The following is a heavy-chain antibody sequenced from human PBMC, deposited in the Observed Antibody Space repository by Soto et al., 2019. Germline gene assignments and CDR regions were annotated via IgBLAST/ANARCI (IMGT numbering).Heavy chain of an antibody. CDR3: ARDSSGYPNWFDP. CDR1: GGSISSGAYY. V-gene: IGHV4-31*03. D-gene: IGHD3-22*01. CDR2: IHYSGGT. J-gene: IGHJ5*02. Sequence: SETLSLTCTVSGGSISSGAYYWSWIRQHPVKGLEWIGYIHYSGGTHYNPSLKSRVTISVDTSKNQFSLKLSSVTAADTAVYFCARDSSGYPNWFDPWGQGTLVTVSS.